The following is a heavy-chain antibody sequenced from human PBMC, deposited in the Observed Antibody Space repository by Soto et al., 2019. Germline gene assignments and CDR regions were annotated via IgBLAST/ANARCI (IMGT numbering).Heavy chain of an antibody. D-gene: IGHD6-6*01. Sequence: LSLTCPVSGGSISSGGYSWNWIRQHPGKGLEWIGYIYSGGTTYYNPSLRSRLTISIDTSQNLFSLKLSSVTAADTAVYFCAREEAVRLERRFDSWGQGTLVTVSS. CDR1: GGSISSGGYS. CDR2: IYSGGTT. J-gene: IGHJ5*01. V-gene: IGHV4-31*03. CDR3: AREEAVRLERRFDS.